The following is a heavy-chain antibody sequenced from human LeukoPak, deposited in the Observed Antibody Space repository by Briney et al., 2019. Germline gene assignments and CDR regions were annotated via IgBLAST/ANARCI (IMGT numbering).Heavy chain of an antibody. D-gene: IGHD2-15*01. Sequence: ASVKVSCKASGYTFTSYGISWVRQAPGQGLEWMGWISAYNGNTNYAQKLQGRVTMTTDTSTSTAYMELRSLRSDDTAVYYCARDPSYCSGGSCYSEYNWFDPWGQGTLVTVSS. CDR3: ARDPSYCSGGSCYSEYNWFDP. V-gene: IGHV1-18*01. CDR2: ISAYNGNT. CDR1: GYTFTSYG. J-gene: IGHJ5*02.